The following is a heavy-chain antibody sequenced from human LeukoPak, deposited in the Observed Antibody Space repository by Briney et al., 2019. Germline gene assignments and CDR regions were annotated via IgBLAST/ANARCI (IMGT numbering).Heavy chain of an antibody. V-gene: IGHV3-66*01. J-gene: IGHJ4*02. CDR2: IYSGGNT. CDR3: ARGYSSGWNFDY. CDR1: GFTVKANY. Sequence: GGSLRLSCAVSGFTVKANYMTWVRQAPGKGLEWVSVIYSGGNTYYADSVKGRFTISRDTSRNTLYLQMNSLRAEDTAVYYCARGYSSGWNFDYWGQGTLVTVSS. D-gene: IGHD6-19*01.